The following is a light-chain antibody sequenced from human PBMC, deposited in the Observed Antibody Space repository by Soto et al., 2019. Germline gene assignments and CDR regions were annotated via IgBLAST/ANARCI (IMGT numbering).Light chain of an antibody. Sequence: DIQMTQSPPTLSASVGDRVTITCRASQSISSWLAWYQQKPGKAPKLLIYDASSLESGVPSRFSGSGSGTEFTLTISSLQPDDFATYYCQQYNSPRAFGQGTKV. CDR1: QSISSW. CDR2: DAS. CDR3: QQYNSPRA. J-gene: IGKJ1*01. V-gene: IGKV1-5*01.